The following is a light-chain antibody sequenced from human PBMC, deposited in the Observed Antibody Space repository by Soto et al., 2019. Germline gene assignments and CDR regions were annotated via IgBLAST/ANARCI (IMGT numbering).Light chain of an antibody. J-gene: IGLJ1*01. CDR1: DSSIGAGYD. Sequence: QSVLTQPPSVSGAPGQRVTISCTGSDSSIGAGYDVHWYQQLPGTPPKVLIYGNSNRPSGVPDRFSASKSGTSASLAITGLQAEDEADYHCQSYDNSLSGSYVFGSGTKVTVL. CDR3: QSYDNSLSGSYV. CDR2: GNS. V-gene: IGLV1-40*01.